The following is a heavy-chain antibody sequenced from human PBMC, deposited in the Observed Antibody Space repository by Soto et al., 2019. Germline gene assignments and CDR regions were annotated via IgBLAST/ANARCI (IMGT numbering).Heavy chain of an antibody. CDR1: VYSLDRYS. J-gene: IGHJ6*01. Sequence: LKTSLNHPVYSLDRYSISSVRVLPGKCHARRGRIDPSDSYTNYTPSFQGHVTISADKSISTAYLQWSSLKASDTAIYYCARNQGLWFGARNEYYYYAMDVWGPGTTVTDS. CDR3: ARNQGLWFGARNEYYYYAMDV. V-gene: IGHV5-10-1*01. D-gene: IGHD3-10*01. CDR2: IDPSDSYT.